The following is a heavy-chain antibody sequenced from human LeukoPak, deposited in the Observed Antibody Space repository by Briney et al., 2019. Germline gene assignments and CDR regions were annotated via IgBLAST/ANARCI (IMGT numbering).Heavy chain of an antibody. CDR3: ARAAGTTYTLTLNAGAFDI. Sequence: SQTLSLTCTVSGVSISSGDYYWSWIRQPPGKGLEWIGYIYCSGSTYYYPSLKSRVTISVDTSKNQFSLKLNSVTAAETAVYYCARAAGTTYTLTLNAGAFDIWGQGTMVTVSS. V-gene: IGHV4-30-4*08. J-gene: IGHJ3*02. CDR1: GVSISSGDYY. CDR2: IYCSGST. D-gene: IGHD1-1*01.